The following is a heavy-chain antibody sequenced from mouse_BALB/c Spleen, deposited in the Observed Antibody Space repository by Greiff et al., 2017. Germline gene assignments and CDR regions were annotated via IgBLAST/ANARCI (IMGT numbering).Heavy chain of an antibody. CDR3: ARDGNSFAY. Sequence: QVQLKQPGAELVKPGAPVKLSCKASGYTFTSYWMNWVKQRPGRGLEWIGRIDPSDSETHYNQKFKDKATLTVDKSSSTAYIQLSSLTSEDSAVYYCARDGNSFAYWGQGTLVTVSA. CDR1: GYTFTSYW. D-gene: IGHD2-1*01. CDR2: IDPSDSET. J-gene: IGHJ3*01. V-gene: IGHV1-69*02.